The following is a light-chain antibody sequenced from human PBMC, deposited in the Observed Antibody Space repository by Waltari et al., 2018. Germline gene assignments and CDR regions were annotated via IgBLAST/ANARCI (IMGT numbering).Light chain of an antibody. J-gene: IGLJ3*02. V-gene: IGLV2-8*01. CDR3: SSYAGSNNSQV. CDR2: EVS. Sequence: QSALTQPPSASGSPGQSVTISCTGTSSDVGGYNYVSWYQQHPGKAPKLMIYEVSKRPPGVPDRFSGSKSCNTASLTVSGLQAEDEADYYCSSYAGSNNSQVFGGGTKLTVL. CDR1: SSDVGGYNY.